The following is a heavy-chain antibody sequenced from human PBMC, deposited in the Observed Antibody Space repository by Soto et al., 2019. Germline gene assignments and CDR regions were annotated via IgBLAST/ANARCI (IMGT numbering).Heavy chain of an antibody. J-gene: IGHJ3*02. CDR1: GGSISSYY. D-gene: IGHD5-12*01. CDR2: IYYSGST. V-gene: IGHV4-59*01. CDR3: ARDTPEGYDYVGAFEM. Sequence: SETLSLTCTVSGGSISSYYWSWIRQPPGKGLEWIGYIYYSGSTNYNPSLKSRVTISVDTSKNQFSLKLSSVTAADTAVYYCARDTPEGYDYVGAFEMWGQGTMVSVS.